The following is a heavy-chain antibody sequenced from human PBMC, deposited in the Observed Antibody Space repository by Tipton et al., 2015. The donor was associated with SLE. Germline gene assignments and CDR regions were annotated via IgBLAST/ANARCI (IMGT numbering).Heavy chain of an antibody. CDR3: AREYDSSSYYYGMDV. V-gene: IGHV3-21*01. Sequence: SLRLSCAASGFTFSSYSMNWVRQAPGKGLEWVSYISSSSSYIYCADSVKGRFTISRDNAKNSLYLQMNSLRAEDTAVYYCAREYDSSSYYYGMDVWGQGTTVTVSS. J-gene: IGHJ6*02. CDR2: ISSSSSYI. CDR1: GFTFSSYS. D-gene: IGHD6-6*01.